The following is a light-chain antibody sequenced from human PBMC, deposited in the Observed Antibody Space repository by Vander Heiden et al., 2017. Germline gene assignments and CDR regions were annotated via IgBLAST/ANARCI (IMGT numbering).Light chain of an antibody. J-gene: IGKJ2*01. V-gene: IGKV1-39*01. CDR2: TAS. Sequence: DLQITQSPSSLSASVGDRVTITCRASQSIGNFLNWYQQKPGKAPNPLVHTASSLQSGVPSRFSGSGSGTDFTLTISGLQPEDFATYYCQQSSSTSPYTFGQGTKLEIK. CDR1: QSIGNF. CDR3: QQSSSTSPYT.